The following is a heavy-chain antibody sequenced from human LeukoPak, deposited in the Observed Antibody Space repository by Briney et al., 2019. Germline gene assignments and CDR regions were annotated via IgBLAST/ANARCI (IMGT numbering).Heavy chain of an antibody. CDR2: ISYDGSNK. V-gene: IGHV3-30*18. CDR3: AKARGLLWFGELFILDY. Sequence: GGSLRLSCAASGFTFSSYGMHWVRQAPGKGLEWVAVISYDGSNKYYADSVKGRFTISRDNSKNTLYLQMNSLRAEDTAAYYCAKARGLLWFGELFILDYWGQGTLVTVSS. D-gene: IGHD3-10*01. CDR1: GFTFSSYG. J-gene: IGHJ4*02.